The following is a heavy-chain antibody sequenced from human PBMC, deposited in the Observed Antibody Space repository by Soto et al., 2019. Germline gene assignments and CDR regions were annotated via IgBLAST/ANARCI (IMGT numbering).Heavy chain of an antibody. CDR3: AGSITMVRGGYYFDY. Sequence: SVKVSCKASGYTFTSYDINWVRQATGQGLEWMGRIIPILGIANYAQKFQGRVTITADKSTSTAYMELSSLRSEDTAVYYCAGSITMVRGGYYFDYWGQGTLVTAPQ. J-gene: IGHJ4*02. CDR1: GYTFTSYD. D-gene: IGHD3-10*01. V-gene: IGHV1-69*04. CDR2: IIPILGIA.